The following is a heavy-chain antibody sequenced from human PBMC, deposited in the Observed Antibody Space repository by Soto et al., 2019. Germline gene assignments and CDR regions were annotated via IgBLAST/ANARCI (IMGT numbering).Heavy chain of an antibody. CDR1: GGSISSSSYY. J-gene: IGHJ4*02. Sequence: QLQLQESGPGLVKPSETLSLTCTVSGGSISSSSYYWGWIRQPPGKGLEWIGRIYYSGSTYYNPSLKSRVTVSVDTSKNQLSLKLSSVTAADTALYYCATLWGQDWGQGTLVTVSS. V-gene: IGHV4-39*01. CDR3: ATLWGQD. CDR2: IYYSGST. D-gene: IGHD3-10*01.